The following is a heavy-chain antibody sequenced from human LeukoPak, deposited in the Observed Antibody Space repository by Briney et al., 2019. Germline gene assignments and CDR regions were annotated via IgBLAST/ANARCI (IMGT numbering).Heavy chain of an antibody. Sequence: GGSLRLSCAASGFTFNNYAMNWVRQAPGKGLVWVSRINSDGSSTSYADSVKGRFTISRDSAKNTLYLQMDSLRAEDTAVYYCARVRVARPDYWGQGTLVTVSS. CDR3: ARVRVARPDY. V-gene: IGHV3-74*01. D-gene: IGHD3-3*01. CDR2: INSDGSST. CDR1: GFTFNNYA. J-gene: IGHJ4*02.